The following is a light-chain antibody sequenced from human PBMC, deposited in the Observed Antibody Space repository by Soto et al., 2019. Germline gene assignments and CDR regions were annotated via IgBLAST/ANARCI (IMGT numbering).Light chain of an antibody. J-gene: IGKJ3*01. Sequence: EIVLTQSPGTLSLSPGERATLSCRASQSVSSSYLAWYQQKPGQAPRLLIYGASSRATGIPDRFSGSGSGADFTLTISRLEPEDFAVYYCRQYGSSPFTVGPG. CDR2: GAS. CDR1: QSVSSSY. CDR3: RQYGSSPFT. V-gene: IGKV3-20*01.